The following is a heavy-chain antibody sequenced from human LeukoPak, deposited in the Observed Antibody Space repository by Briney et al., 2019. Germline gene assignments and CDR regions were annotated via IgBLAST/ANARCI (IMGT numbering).Heavy chain of an antibody. J-gene: IGHJ6*03. D-gene: IGHD6-19*01. CDR2: IYTSGST. CDR3: ARDAPTQQWLVPSRYYCYMDV. Sequence: SETLSLTCTVSGGSISSYYWSWIRQPAGKGLEWIGRIYTSGSTNYNPSLKSRVTMSVDTSKNQFSLKLSSVTAADTAVYYCARDAPTQQWLVPSRYYCYMDVWGKGTTVTVSS. V-gene: IGHV4-4*07. CDR1: GGSISSYY.